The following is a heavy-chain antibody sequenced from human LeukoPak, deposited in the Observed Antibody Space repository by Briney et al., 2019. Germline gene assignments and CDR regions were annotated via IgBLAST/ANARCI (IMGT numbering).Heavy chain of an antibody. CDR3: ARSLNTRLIDY. CDR2: ISAYNGDS. Sequence: ASVKVSCRASGYTFTSYGISWVRQAPGQGLEWMGWISAYNGDSNYAQHLQGRVTMTTDTSTSTAYLELRSLRSDDTAVYYCARSLNTRLIDYWGQGTLVTVSS. J-gene: IGHJ4*02. V-gene: IGHV1-18*01. CDR1: GYTFTSYG. D-gene: IGHD2-2*01.